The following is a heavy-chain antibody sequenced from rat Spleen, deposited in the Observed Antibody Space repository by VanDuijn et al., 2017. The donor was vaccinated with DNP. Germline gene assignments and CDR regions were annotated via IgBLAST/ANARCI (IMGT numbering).Heavy chain of an antibody. CDR3: VRWNSGHFDY. J-gene: IGHJ2*01. D-gene: IGHD4-3*01. Sequence: EVQLVESGGDLVQPGRSLKLSCAASGFSFSYYYMAWVRQAPTKGLEWVAYIGSDGYAPYYADSVKGRFTISRDNAKSTLYLQMNTLRSEDMATYYCVRWNSGHFDYWGQGVMVTVSS. CDR1: GFSFSYYY. V-gene: IGHV5-22*01. CDR2: IGSDGYAP.